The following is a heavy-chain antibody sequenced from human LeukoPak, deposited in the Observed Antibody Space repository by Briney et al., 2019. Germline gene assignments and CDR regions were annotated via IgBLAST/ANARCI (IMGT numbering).Heavy chain of an antibody. D-gene: IGHD3-10*01. CDR2: IKQDGSEK. CDR1: GFTFSSYW. J-gene: IGHJ4*02. Sequence: GGSLRLSCAASGFTFSSYWMRWVRQAPGKGLEWVANIKQDGSEKYYVDSVKGRFTISRDNAKNSLYLQMNSLRAEDTAVYYCARARSQYYYGSGSSNYWGQGTLVTVSS. V-gene: IGHV3-7*01. CDR3: ARARSQYYYGSGSSNY.